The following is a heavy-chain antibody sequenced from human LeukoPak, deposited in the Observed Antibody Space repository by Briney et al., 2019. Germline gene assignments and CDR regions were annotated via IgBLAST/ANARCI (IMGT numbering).Heavy chain of an antibody. V-gene: IGHV4-30-4*01. CDR3: ARDRVVGATNWFDP. J-gene: IGHJ5*02. CDR1: GGSIRSGDYY. Sequence: PSQTLSLTCTVSGGSIRSGDYYWSWIRQPPGKGLEWIGHIYYSGSTYYNPSLKSRVTISVDTSKNQFSLKLSSVTAADTAVYYCARDRVVGATNWFDPWGQGTLVTVSS. CDR2: IYYSGST. D-gene: IGHD1-26*01.